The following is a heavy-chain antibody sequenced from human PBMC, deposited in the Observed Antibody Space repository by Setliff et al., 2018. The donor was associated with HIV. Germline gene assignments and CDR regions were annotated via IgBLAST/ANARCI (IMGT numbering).Heavy chain of an antibody. CDR1: GFTFSSYG. CDR2: IRYTGSNK. CDR3: ANPPLKGHLGVGFDY. Sequence: LRLSCAASGFTFSSYGIHWVRQAPGKGLEWVAFIRYTGSNKYYADSVKGRFTISRDNSKNTLYLQMNSLRAEDTAVYYCANPPLKGHLGVGFDYWGQGTQVTVSS. J-gene: IGHJ4*02. D-gene: IGHD3-16*01. V-gene: IGHV3-30*02.